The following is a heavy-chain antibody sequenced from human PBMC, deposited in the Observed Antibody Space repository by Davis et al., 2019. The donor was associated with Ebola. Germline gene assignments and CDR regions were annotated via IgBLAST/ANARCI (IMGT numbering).Heavy chain of an antibody. CDR1: GASVRGGAHY. CDR2: IFNNGGN. V-gene: IGHV4-61*08. J-gene: IGHJ5*02. CDR3: ARRLFGAGVDP. Sequence: PSDTLSLTFTVSGASVRGGAHYWGWIRHTPGKGLEYIGSIFNNGGNYYNPSLKSRATISVDTSQNQVFLRLTSVTAADTAIYYCARRLFGAGVDPWGQGTLVTVSS. D-gene: IGHD3-10*01.